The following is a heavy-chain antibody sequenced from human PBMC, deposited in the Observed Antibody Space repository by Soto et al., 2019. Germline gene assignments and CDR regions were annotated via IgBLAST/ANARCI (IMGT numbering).Heavy chain of an antibody. CDR3: ARGRYSGYVLYYFDY. J-gene: IGHJ4*02. V-gene: IGHV4-34*01. D-gene: IGHD5-12*01. Sequence: PAETLSLTCAVYGVPFSGYYWSWIRQPPGKGLEWIGEINHSGSTNYNPSLKSRVTISVDTSKNQFSLKLSSVTAADTAVYYCARGRYSGYVLYYFDYWGQGTLVTVSS. CDR1: GVPFSGYY. CDR2: INHSGST.